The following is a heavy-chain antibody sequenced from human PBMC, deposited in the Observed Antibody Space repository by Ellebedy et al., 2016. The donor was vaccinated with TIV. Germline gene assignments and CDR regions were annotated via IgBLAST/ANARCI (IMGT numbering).Heavy chain of an antibody. CDR1: GFTFSPYA. D-gene: IGHD2-21*02. Sequence: GESLKISCAASGFTFSPYAMAWVRQAPGKGLGWVSGLVGSGAEKYADSVKGRFTISRDNSKRTVDLQMRSVRAEDPVVYFCAKDRTSGDGYWVFDSWGQGTMVSVSS. V-gene: IGHV3-23*01. CDR3: AKDRTSGDGYWVFDS. J-gene: IGHJ4*02. CDR2: LVGSGAE.